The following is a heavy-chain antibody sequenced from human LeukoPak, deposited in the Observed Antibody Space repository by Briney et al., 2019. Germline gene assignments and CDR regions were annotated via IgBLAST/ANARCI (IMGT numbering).Heavy chain of an antibody. CDR2: INSEGSIT. D-gene: IGHD1-1*01. J-gene: IGHJ4*02. Sequence: GGSLRLSCAASGFTFSSHWMHWVRQAPGKGLVWASRINSEGSITTYADSAQGRFTISRDNAKNTLYLQMNSLRVEDTAVYYCARDFNWNPPDSWGQGTLVTVSS. CDR1: GFTFSSHW. V-gene: IGHV3-74*01. CDR3: ARDFNWNPPDS.